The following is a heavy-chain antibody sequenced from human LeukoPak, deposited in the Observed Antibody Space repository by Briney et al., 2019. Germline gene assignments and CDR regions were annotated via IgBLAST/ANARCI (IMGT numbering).Heavy chain of an antibody. D-gene: IGHD3-22*01. CDR1: GYTFTGYY. CDR2: INPNSGGT. J-gene: IGHJ3*02. V-gene: IGHV1-2*02. CDR3: ARDDYYDSSGYYPDRAFDI. Sequence: ASVKVSCKASGYTFTGYYMHWVRQAPGQGLEWMGWINPNSGGTNYAQKFQGRVTMTRDTSISTAYMELSRLRSDDTAAYYCARDDYYDSSGYYPDRAFDIWGQGTMVTVSS.